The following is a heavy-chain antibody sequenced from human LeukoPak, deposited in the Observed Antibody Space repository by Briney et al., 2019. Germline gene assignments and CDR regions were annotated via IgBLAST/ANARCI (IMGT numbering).Heavy chain of an antibody. CDR1: GFTFSSYE. V-gene: IGHV3-48*03. CDR3: ARVLRIYYDSSGYLLSYYYGMDV. J-gene: IGHJ6*02. Sequence: GGSLRLSCAASGFTFSSYEMNWVRQAPGKGLEWVSYISSSGSTIYYADSVKGRFTISRDNAKNSLYLQMNSLRAEDTAVYYCARVLRIYYDSSGYLLSYYYGMDVWGQGTTVTVSS. CDR2: ISSSGSTI. D-gene: IGHD3-22*01.